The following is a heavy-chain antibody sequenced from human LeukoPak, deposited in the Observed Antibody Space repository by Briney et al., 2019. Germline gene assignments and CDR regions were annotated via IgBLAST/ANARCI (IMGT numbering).Heavy chain of an antibody. CDR1: GGSISSYY. V-gene: IGHV4-59*08. CDR2: IYYSGST. J-gene: IGHJ4*02. CDR3: ARLRGGYYSGYFDY. D-gene: IGHD3-22*01. Sequence: SETLSLTCTVSGGSISSYYWSWIRQPPGKGLEWIGYIYYSGSTNYNPSLKSRVTISVDTSKNQFSLKLSSVTAADTAVYYCARLRGGYYSGYFDYWGQGTLVTVSS.